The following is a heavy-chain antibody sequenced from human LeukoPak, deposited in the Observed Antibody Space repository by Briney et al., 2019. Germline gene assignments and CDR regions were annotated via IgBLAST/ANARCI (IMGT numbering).Heavy chain of an antibody. J-gene: IGHJ3*02. CDR1: GFTFSSYG. D-gene: IGHD3-16*02. CDR3: ARESLYYDYVWGSYRPEGAFDI. V-gene: IGHV3-7*01. Sequence: TGGSLRLSCAASGFTFSSYGMHWVRQAPGKGLEWVANIKQDGSEKYYVDSVKGRFTISRDNAKNSLYLQMSSLRAEDTAVYYCARESLYYDYVWGSYRPEGAFDIWGQGTMVTVSS. CDR2: IKQDGSEK.